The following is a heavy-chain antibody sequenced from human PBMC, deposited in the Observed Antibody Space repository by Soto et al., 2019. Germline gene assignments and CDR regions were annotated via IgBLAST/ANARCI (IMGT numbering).Heavy chain of an antibody. D-gene: IGHD3-9*01. J-gene: IGHJ4*02. Sequence: SETLSLTCTVSGGSISSSSYYWGWIRQPPGKGLEWIGSIYYSGSTYYNPSLKSRVTISVDTSKNQFSLKLSSVTAADTAVYYCARHYYDILTGYYSRFDYWGQGTLLTVSS. V-gene: IGHV4-39*01. CDR3: ARHYYDILTGYYSRFDY. CDR1: GGSISSSSYY. CDR2: IYYSGST.